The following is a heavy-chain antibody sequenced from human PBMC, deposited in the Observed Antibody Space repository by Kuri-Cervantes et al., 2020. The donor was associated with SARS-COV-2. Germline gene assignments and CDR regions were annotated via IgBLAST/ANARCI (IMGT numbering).Heavy chain of an antibody. CDR1: GFTFSNYD. V-gene: IGHV3-30*18. CDR3: AKDGAGAHDF. D-gene: IGHD4/OR15-4a*01. Sequence: GGSLRLSCAASGFTFSNYDMHWVRQAPGKGLEWVAFISYDGNNKKCIASGKGRFTISRDNSQNKLYLQMRSLRPEDTAMYYCAKDGAGAHDFWGQGTLVTVSS. J-gene: IGHJ4*02. CDR2: ISYDGNNK.